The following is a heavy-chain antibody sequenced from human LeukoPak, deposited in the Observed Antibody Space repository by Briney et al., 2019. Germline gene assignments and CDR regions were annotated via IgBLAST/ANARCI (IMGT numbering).Heavy chain of an antibody. CDR3: ARDHRWELPLDY. V-gene: IGHV1-69*13. D-gene: IGHD1-26*01. CDR2: IIPIFGTA. CDR1: GYTFTSYG. J-gene: IGHJ4*02. Sequence: GASVKVSCKASGYTFTSYGISWVRQAPGQGLEWMGGIIPIFGTANYAQKFQGRVTITADESTSTAYMELSSLRSEDTAVYYCARDHRWELPLDYWGQGTLVTVSS.